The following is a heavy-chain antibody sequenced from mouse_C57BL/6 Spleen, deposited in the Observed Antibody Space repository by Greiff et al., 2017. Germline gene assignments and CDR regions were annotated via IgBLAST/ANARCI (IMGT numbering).Heavy chain of an antibody. CDR3: ASKGYAAY. J-gene: IGHJ3*01. D-gene: IGHD2-10*02. CDR1: GYSFTGYY. CDR2: INPSTGGT. Sequence: EVKLMESGPELVKPGASVKISCKASGYSFTGYYMNWVKQSPEKSLEWIGEINPSTGGTTYNQKFKAKATLTVDKSSSTAYMQLKSLTSEDSAVYYCASKGYAAYWGQGTLVTVSA. V-gene: IGHV1-42*01.